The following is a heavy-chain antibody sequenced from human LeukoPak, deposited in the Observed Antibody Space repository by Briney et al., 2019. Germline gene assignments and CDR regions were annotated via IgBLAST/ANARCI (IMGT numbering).Heavy chain of an antibody. CDR1: GESFSGYY. D-gene: IGHD6-19*01. CDR2: INDSGST. J-gene: IGHJ4*02. CDR3: ARGSRFWLGNFFRQPLFFDY. Sequence: SETLSLACAVYGESFSGYYWNWIRQPPGKGLEWIGEINDSGSTNYNPSLKSRLTMSVDTSKNQFSLKLSSVTAADTAVYYCARGSRFWLGNFFRQPLFFDYWGQGNLATVSS. V-gene: IGHV4-34*01.